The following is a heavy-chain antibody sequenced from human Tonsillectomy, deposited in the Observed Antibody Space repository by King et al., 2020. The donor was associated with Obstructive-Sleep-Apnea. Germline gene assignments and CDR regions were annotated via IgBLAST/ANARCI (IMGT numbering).Heavy chain of an antibody. CDR3: ARDLEYYYGSGSYSPGPYFDY. CDR1: GYTFTSYG. Sequence: QLVQSGAEVKKPGASVKVSCKASGYTFTSYGISWVRQAPGQGLEWMGWISAYNGNTNYAQKPQGRVTMTTDTSTSTAYMELRSLRSDDTAVYYCARDLEYYYGSGSYSPGPYFDYWGQGTLVTVSS. D-gene: IGHD3-10*01. J-gene: IGHJ4*02. V-gene: IGHV1-18*04. CDR2: ISAYNGNT.